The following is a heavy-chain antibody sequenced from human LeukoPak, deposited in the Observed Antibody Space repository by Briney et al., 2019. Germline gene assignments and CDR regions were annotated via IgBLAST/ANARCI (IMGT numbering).Heavy chain of an antibody. CDR3: AKDFFSVETYSSGTDV. Sequence: GGSLRLSCAASGFTFSSYGMHWVRQAPGKGLEWVAVISYDGSNKYYADSVKGRFTISRDNSKNTLYLQMNSLRAEDTAVYYCAKDFFSVETYSSGTDVWGQGTTVTVSS. V-gene: IGHV3-30*18. CDR1: GFTFSSYG. J-gene: IGHJ6*02. CDR2: ISYDGSNK. D-gene: IGHD5-24*01.